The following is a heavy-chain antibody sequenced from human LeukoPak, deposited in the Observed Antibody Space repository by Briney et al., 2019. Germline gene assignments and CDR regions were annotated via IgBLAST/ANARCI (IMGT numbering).Heavy chain of an antibody. V-gene: IGHV1-69*06. D-gene: IGHD2-15*01. Sequence: SVKVSCKTSGYFFPSYGISWVRQAPGQGLEWMGGIIPIFGTANYAQKFQGRVTITADKSTSTAYMELSSLRSEDTAVYYCARQKGYCSGGSCYVLVHYYYMDVWGKGTTVTVSS. CDR2: IIPIFGTA. CDR1: GYFFPSYG. CDR3: ARQKGYCSGGSCYVLVHYYYMDV. J-gene: IGHJ6*03.